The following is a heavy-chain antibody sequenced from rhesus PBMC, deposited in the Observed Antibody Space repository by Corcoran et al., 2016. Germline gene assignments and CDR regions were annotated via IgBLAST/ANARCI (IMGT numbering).Heavy chain of an antibody. V-gene: IGHV3S25*01. D-gene: IGHD1-20*01. CDR1: GFTFSSYW. CDR3: AKDGGSWNNPEYFEF. Sequence: EVQLVESGGGLAKPGGSLRLSCAASGFTFSSYWMNWVRQAPGKGLEWVSAINSGGGSTYYADSVKGRFNISRDKSKNTLSLQMNSLRAEETAVYYCAKDGGSWNNPEYFEFWGQGALVTVSS. CDR2: INSGGGST. J-gene: IGHJ1*01.